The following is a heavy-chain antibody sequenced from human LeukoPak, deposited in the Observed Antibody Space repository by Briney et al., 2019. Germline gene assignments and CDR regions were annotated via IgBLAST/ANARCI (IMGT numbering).Heavy chain of an antibody. CDR2: IKKTGSET. CDR1: GFAFSHFW. CDR3: AREDGYCSGGNCYSYFDS. D-gene: IGHD2-15*01. J-gene: IGHJ4*02. V-gene: IGHV3-7*01. Sequence: GGSLRLSCAASGFAFSHFWMSWVRQAPGKGLEWVAYIKKTGSETYYVDSVKGRFTITRDNTRNSLFLQMYSLRAEDTAVYFCAREDGYCSGGNCYSYFDSWGQGTLVTVSS.